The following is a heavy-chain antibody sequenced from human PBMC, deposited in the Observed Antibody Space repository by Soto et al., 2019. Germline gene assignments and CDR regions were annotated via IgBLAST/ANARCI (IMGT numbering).Heavy chain of an antibody. J-gene: IGHJ4*02. V-gene: IGHV1-69*02. CDR3: AKIGGIGIVVVPEY. CDR2: IIPILGIA. Sequence: ASVKVSCKASGGTFSSYTISWVRQAPGQGLEWMGRIIPILGIANYAQKFQGRVTITADKSTSTAYMELSSLRSEDTAVYYCAKIGGIGIVVVPEYWGQGTLVTVSS. CDR1: GGTFSSYT. D-gene: IGHD1-26*01.